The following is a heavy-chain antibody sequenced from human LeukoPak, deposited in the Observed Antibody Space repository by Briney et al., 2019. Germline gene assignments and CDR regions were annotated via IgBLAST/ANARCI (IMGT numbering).Heavy chain of an antibody. CDR2: ISFDGSNK. CDR1: GFTFSSYA. J-gene: IGHJ4*02. Sequence: GGSLRLSCAASGFTFSSYAMHWVRQAPGKGLEWVAVISFDGSNKYYAVSVKGRFTISRDNSKNTLYLQMNSLRAEDTAVYYCARTIMIRGGNDYWGQGTLVTVSS. V-gene: IGHV3-30-3*01. D-gene: IGHD3-10*01. CDR3: ARTIMIRGGNDY.